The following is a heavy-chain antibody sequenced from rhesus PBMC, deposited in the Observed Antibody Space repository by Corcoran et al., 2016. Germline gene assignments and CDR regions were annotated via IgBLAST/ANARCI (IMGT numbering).Heavy chain of an antibody. Sequence: QVQLQESGPGLVQPSETLSLTCAVSDDSISSGFGWSWIRQPPGKGLEGIGYIGGSSGHTNDTPSLKSRVTISKDTSKNQLSLKLTSVTAAYTALYYCASVYSNYDYWGQGVLVTVSS. CDR2: IGGSSGHT. CDR1: DDSISSGFG. CDR3: ASVYSNYDY. J-gene: IGHJ4*01. V-gene: IGHV4-127*01. D-gene: IGHD4-23*01.